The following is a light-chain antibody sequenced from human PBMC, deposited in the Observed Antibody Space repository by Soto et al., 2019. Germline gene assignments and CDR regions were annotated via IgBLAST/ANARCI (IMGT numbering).Light chain of an antibody. CDR2: GVS. V-gene: IGLV2-14*01. J-gene: IGLJ2*01. Sequence: QSALTQPASVSGSPGQSITIACTRTSSNVGDYNYVSWYQHHPGKAPKLLIFGVSNRPSGISGRFSGSKSGNTASLTISGLQPEDEADYYCMSYIASTTTHWILGGGTKLTVL. CDR1: SSNVGDYNY. CDR3: MSYIASTTTHWI.